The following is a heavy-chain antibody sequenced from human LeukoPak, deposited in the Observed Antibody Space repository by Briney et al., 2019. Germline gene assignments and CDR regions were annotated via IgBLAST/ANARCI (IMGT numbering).Heavy chain of an antibody. J-gene: IGHJ6*02. CDR3: AKGSIGEYYYYGMDV. V-gene: IGHV3-23*01. CDR1: GFTFSRSA. D-gene: IGHD6-6*01. CDR2: ISGSGGGT. Sequence: GGSLRVSCAASGFTFSRSAMSWVRQAPGKGLEWVSGISGSGGGTYYADPVKGRFTISRDNSKNTLYLQMNSLRAEDTAVYYCAKGSIGEYYYYGMDVWGQGTTVTVSS.